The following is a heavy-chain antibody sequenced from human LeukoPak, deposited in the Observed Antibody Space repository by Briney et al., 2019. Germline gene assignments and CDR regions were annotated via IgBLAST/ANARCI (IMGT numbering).Heavy chain of an antibody. J-gene: IGHJ4*02. D-gene: IGHD3-22*01. CDR3: ARDPLYDSGGYTI. V-gene: IGHV4-59*01. CDR2: IYYSGST. Sequence: SETLSLTCTVSGGSISSYYWSWIRQPPGKGLEWIGYIYYSGSTNYNPSLKSRVTISVDTSKNQFSLKLSSVTAADTAVYYCARDPLYDSGGYTIWGQGTLVTVSS. CDR1: GGSISSYY.